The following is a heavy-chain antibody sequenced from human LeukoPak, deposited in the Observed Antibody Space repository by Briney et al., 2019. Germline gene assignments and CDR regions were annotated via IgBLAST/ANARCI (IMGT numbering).Heavy chain of an antibody. Sequence: KPGGSLRLSCAASGFTFSSYNINWVRQAPGKGLEWVSYISSSSSNIYYADSVKGRFTISRDNAKNSLCLQMNSLRTEDTAVYYCARIIGDRGGFDYWGQGTLVTVSS. CDR3: ARIIGDRGGFDY. V-gene: IGHV3-21*01. CDR2: ISSSSSNI. J-gene: IGHJ4*02. CDR1: GFTFSSYN. D-gene: IGHD2-21*02.